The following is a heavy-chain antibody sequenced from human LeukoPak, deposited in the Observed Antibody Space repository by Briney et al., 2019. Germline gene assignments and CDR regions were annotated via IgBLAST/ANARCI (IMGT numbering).Heavy chain of an antibody. CDR2: IHDSGST. V-gene: IGHV4-39*01. CDR1: GGSISSSSYY. Sequence: PSETLSLTCTVSGGSISSSSYYWGWIRQPPGKGLEWIGTIHDSGSTYYNPSLKSRVTISVDTSKNQFSLKLRSVTAADTAMYYCAKSDGYGLIDYWGQGTLVTVSS. D-gene: IGHD2-21*02. J-gene: IGHJ4*02. CDR3: AKSDGYGLIDY.